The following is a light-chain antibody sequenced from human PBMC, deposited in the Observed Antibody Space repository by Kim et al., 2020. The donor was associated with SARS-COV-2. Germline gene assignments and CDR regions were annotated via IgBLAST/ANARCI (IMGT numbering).Light chain of an antibody. CDR1: QVISSN. CDR2: GAS. Sequence: SVSPAESDNSSCRHSQVISSNLCWYQQTPGQAPRVLIYGASTRAAGIPARCRGSGSGTELTLTLSSLQSDDFANYYCQQNHYWRAFGQGTRLEIK. CDR3: QQNHYWRA. V-gene: IGKV3-15*01. J-gene: IGKJ5*01.